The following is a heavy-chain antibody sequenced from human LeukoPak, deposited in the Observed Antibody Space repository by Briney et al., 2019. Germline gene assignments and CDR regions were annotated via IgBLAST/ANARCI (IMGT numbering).Heavy chain of an antibody. V-gene: IGHV4-34*01. Sequence: PSETLSLTCAVYGGSFSGYYWSWIRQPPGKGLEWIGEINHSGSTNYNPSLKSRVTISVDTSKNQFSLKLSSVTAADTAVYYCARERMASIRGPWYFDYWGQGTLVTVSS. CDR1: GGSFSGYY. CDR2: INHSGST. J-gene: IGHJ4*02. CDR3: ARERMASIRGPWYFDY. D-gene: IGHD5-24*01.